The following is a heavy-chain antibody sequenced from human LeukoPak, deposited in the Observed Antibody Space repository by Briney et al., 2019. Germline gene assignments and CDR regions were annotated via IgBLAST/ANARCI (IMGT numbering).Heavy chain of an antibody. D-gene: IGHD1-26*01. CDR2: IYYSGST. J-gene: IGHJ4*02. V-gene: IGHV4-59*01. CDR1: GGPISSYY. CDR3: ARDGEPQGGFDY. Sequence: PSETLSLTCTVSGGPISSYYWSWIRQPPGKGLEWIGYIYYSGSTNYNPSLKSRVTISVDTSKNQFSLKLSSVTAADTAVYYCARDGEPQGGFDYWGQGTLVTVSS.